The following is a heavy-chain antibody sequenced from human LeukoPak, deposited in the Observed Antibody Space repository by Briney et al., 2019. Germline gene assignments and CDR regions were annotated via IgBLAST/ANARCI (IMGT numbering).Heavy chain of an antibody. Sequence: PGGSLRLSCAPSGFTFSNYAMSWVRQAPGKGLVWVSRISPTGSTTSYADSVKGRFTVSRDNAKNTLYLQVNNLRAEDTAVYYCARGPNSNWSGLDFWGQGTLLTVSS. J-gene: IGHJ4*02. V-gene: IGHV3-74*01. CDR1: GFTFSNYA. CDR3: ARGPNSNWSGLDF. D-gene: IGHD6-6*01. CDR2: ISPTGSTT.